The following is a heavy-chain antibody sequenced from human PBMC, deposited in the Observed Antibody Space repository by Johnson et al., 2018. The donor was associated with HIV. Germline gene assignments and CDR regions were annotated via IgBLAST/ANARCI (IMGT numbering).Heavy chain of an antibody. J-gene: IGHJ3*02. V-gene: IGHV3-11*04. CDR2: ISSSGNTM. Sequence: QVQLVESGGGLVKPGGSLKLSCAASGFTFSDYYMSWIRQAPGKGLEWVSYISSSGNTMYYADSVKGRFTISRDNSKNTLYLQMNSLRAEDTAVYYCARTRHYYEAFDIWGQGTMVTVSS. CDR3: ARTRHYYEAFDI. CDR1: GFTFSDYY. D-gene: IGHD3-10*01.